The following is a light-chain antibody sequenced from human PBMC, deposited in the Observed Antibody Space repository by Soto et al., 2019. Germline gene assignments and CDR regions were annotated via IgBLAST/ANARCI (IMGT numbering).Light chain of an antibody. V-gene: IGLV2-14*01. CDR1: SSDVGGYNY. CDR3: SSYTSSSTVV. CDR2: DVS. J-gene: IGLJ2*01. Sequence: QSVLTQPASVSGSPGQSITISCTGTSSDVGGYNYVSWYQQHPGKAPKLMIYDVSDRPSGVSNRFSGSKSGNTASLTIFGLQADDEADYYCSSYTSSSTVVFGGGTKLTVL.